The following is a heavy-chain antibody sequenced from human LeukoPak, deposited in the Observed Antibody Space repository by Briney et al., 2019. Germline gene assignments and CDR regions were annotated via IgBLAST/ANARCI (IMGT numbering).Heavy chain of an antibody. Sequence: GSLRLSCAASGFTFSSYSMNWVRQPPGKGLEWIGYIYYSGSTDYNPSLKSRVTISVDTSKNQFSLNLSSVTAADTAVYYCARRGYSSGWYPFDYWGQGTLVTVSS. J-gene: IGHJ4*02. CDR3: ARRGYSSGWYPFDY. CDR1: GFTFSSYS. CDR2: IYYSGST. D-gene: IGHD6-19*01. V-gene: IGHV4-59*08.